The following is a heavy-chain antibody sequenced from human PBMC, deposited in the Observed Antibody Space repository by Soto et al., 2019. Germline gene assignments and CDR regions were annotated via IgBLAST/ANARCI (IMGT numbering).Heavy chain of an antibody. Sequence: PSETLSLTCTVSGGSISSGDYYWSWIRQPPGKGLEWIGYIYYSGSTYYNPSLKSRVTISVDTSKNQFSLKLSSVTAADMAVYYCARVSSEYYYDSSGYCCPGYFDYWGQGTLVTVSS. CDR1: GGSISSGDYY. D-gene: IGHD3-22*01. J-gene: IGHJ4*02. CDR3: ARVSSEYYYDSSGYCCPGYFDY. V-gene: IGHV4-30-4*01. CDR2: IYYSGST.